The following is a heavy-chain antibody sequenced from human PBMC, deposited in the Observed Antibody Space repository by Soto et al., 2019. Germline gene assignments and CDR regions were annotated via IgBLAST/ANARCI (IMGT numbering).Heavy chain of an antibody. CDR1: GFTFSSYA. J-gene: IGHJ4*02. CDR3: AKDPTRDGYIDY. V-gene: IGHV3-23*01. D-gene: IGHD1-26*01. Sequence: PGGSLRLSCAASGFTFSSYAMSWVRQAPGKGLEWVSAISGSGGGTYYADSVKGRFTISRDNSKNTLYLQMNSLRAEDTAVYYCAKDPTRDGYIDYWGQGTLVTVSS. CDR2: ISGSGGGT.